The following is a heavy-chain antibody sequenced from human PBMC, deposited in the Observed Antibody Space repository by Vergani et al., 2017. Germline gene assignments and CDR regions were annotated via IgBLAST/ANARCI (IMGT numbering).Heavy chain of an antibody. D-gene: IGHD6-6*01. CDR1: GFTSAAYA. CDR2: ISWNSNSI. CDR3: AKDSGASSAGACFDP. Sequence: EVQLEESGGGLVLPGRSLRLSCVASGFTSAAYAMNWVRQAPGTGLEWVSGISWNSNSIDYADSVKGRFTISRDNAKNSLYLQMNSMRAEDTALYYCAKDSGASSAGACFDPWGQGTLVTVSS. J-gene: IGHJ5*02. V-gene: IGHV3-9*02.